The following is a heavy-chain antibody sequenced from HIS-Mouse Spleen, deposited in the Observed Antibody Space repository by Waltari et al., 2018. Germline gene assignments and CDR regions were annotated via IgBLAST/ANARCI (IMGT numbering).Heavy chain of an antibody. CDR1: GFPLTPSAIF. D-gene: IGHD6-19*01. CDR3: ARIAEGYTSGWYAFDY. V-gene: IGHV2-70*15. Sequence: QVTLRESVPALVKPTQPLTLTSTSSGFPLTPSAIFVGWIVPPPGKALEWLARIDWDDDKYYSTSLKTRLTISRDTSKNQVVLTMTNMDPLDTATYYCARIAEGYTSGWYAFDYWGQGTLVTVSS. J-gene: IGHJ4*02. CDR2: IDWDDDK.